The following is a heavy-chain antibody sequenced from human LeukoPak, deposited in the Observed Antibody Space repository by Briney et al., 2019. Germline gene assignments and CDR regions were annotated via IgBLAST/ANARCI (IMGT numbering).Heavy chain of an antibody. V-gene: IGHV3-23*01. J-gene: IGHJ6*03. D-gene: IGHD4-11*01. CDR1: GFTFRTYA. CDR3: AKGGYSNGRYYCFYIGG. CDR2: FSFNGEIT. Sequence: GGSLRLSCAASGFTFRTYAMTWVPQAPGKGLEWVSSFSFNGEITYYADSAKGRFTISRDNSKTTLYLQMNSLRAEDPAVYYCAKGGYSNGRYYCFYIGGWGEVATVTVSS.